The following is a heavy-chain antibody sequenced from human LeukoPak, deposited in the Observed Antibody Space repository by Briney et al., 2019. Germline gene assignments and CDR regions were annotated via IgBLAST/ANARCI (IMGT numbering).Heavy chain of an antibody. CDR3: ARDLITMIVVDAFDI. CDR1: GFTFSSYE. V-gene: IGHV3-48*03. D-gene: IGHD3-22*01. J-gene: IGHJ3*02. Sequence: GGSLRLSCAASGFTFSSYEMNWVRQAPGKGLEWVSYISSSGSTIYYADSVKGRFTISRDNAKNSLYLQMNSLRAEDTAVYYCARDLITMIVVDAFDIWGQGTMVTVSS. CDR2: ISSSGSTI.